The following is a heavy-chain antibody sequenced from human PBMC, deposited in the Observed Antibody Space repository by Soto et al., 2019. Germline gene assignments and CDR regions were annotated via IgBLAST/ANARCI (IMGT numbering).Heavy chain of an antibody. CDR2: IYYSGST. CDR1: GGSISSYY. CDR3: ANFQETNDAFDI. V-gene: IGHV4-59*08. J-gene: IGHJ3*02. Sequence: SETLSLTCTVSGGSISSYYWSWIRQPPGKGLEWIGYIYYSGSTNYNPSLKSRVTISVDTSKNQFSLKLSSVTAADTAVYYCANFQETNDAFDIWGQGTMVTVSS.